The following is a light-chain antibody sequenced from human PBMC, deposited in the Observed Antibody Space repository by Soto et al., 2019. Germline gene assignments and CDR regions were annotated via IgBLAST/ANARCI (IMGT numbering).Light chain of an antibody. CDR1: QSFSSY. CDR3: QESYSTPYT. CDR2: AAS. J-gene: IGKJ2*01. V-gene: IGKV1-39*01. Sequence: IPMTQSPSSLSASLGDRVTIACRARQSFSSYLNWYQPKPGKAPKPLICAASSLQSGVPSRFSGSGSGTDFTLTISRLQPEDFATYFCQESYSTPYTFGLGTKWAIK.